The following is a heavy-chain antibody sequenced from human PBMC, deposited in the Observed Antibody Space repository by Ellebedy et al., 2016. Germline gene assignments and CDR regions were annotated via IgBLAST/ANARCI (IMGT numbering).Heavy chain of an antibody. D-gene: IGHD1-1*01. CDR3: ARGTGHFDY. V-gene: IGHV3-11*01. Sequence: GGSLRLSXAASGFTFSDYYISWIRQTPGKGLEWVTYISPSSITISYTDSVKGRFTISRDNAKNSLYLQLNSLRVEDTAVYFCARGTGHFDYWGQGTLVTVS. CDR2: ISPSSITI. J-gene: IGHJ4*02. CDR1: GFTFSDYY.